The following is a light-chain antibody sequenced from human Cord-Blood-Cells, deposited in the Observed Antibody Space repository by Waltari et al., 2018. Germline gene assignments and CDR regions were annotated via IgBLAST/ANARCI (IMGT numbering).Light chain of an antibody. CDR2: WAS. Sequence: DIVMTQSPDSLAVSLGERATINCKSSQSVLYSSNNKNYLAWYQQKPGQPPKLRIYWASTRGSGVPERISGSGSGTDFTLTISSLQAEDVAVYYCQQYYSTPTFGQGTKVEIK. CDR3: QQYYSTPT. J-gene: IGKJ1*01. V-gene: IGKV4-1*01. CDR1: QSVLYSSNNKNY.